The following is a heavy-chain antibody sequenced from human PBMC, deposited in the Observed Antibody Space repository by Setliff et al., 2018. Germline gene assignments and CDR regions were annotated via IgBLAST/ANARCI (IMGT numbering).Heavy chain of an antibody. Sequence: PSETLSLTCTVYGGPLSGFSWNWIRQPPGKGLEWIGRIYCRGDTYYNASLKGRLTISVDTAQNQFSLRLTSVTAADTAVYYCARMSGFLYMDVWGKGTPVTVSS. CDR2: IYCRGDT. V-gene: IGHV4-34*01. J-gene: IGHJ6*03. CDR1: GGPLSGFS. CDR3: ARMSGFLYMDV. D-gene: IGHD3-3*01.